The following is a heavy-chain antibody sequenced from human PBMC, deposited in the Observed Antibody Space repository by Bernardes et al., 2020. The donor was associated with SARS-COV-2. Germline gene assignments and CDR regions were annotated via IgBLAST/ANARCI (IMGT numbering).Heavy chain of an antibody. CDR3: ARVGEYSGYDLYFDY. D-gene: IGHD5-12*01. V-gene: IGHV3-7*03. J-gene: IGHJ4*02. CDR2: IKQDGSEK. CDR1: GFTFSSYW. Sequence: GGSLRLSCAASGFTFSSYWMSWVRQAPGKGLEWVANIKQDGSEKYYVDSVKGRFTISRDNAKNSLYLQMNSLRAEDTAVYYSARVGEYSGYDLYFDYWGQGTLVTVSS.